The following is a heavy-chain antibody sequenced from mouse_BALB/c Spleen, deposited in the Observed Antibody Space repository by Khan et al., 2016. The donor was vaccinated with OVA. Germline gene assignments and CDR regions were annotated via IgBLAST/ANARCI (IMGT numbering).Heavy chain of an antibody. Sequence: LVKPGASVTLSCQASGYTFTSYWINWIKQRPGQGLEWIGQIAHGSGSSYYSEVFKGQATLPVDTSSTTVSIQCSSLSSEDSAVYFGARSNYYGRSLYAMDYWGQGTSVTVSS. D-gene: IGHD1-1*01. CDR2: IAHGSGSS. J-gene: IGHJ4*01. CDR3: ARSNYYGRSLYAMDY. V-gene: IGHV1S41*01. CDR1: GYTFTSYW.